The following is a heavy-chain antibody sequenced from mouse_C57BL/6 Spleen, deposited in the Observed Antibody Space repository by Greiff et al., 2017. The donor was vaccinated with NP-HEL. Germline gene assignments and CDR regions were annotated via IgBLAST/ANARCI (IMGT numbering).Heavy chain of an antibody. Sequence: QVQLKQPGAELVRPGSSVKLSCKASGYTFTSYWMHWVKQRPIQGLEWIGNIDPSDSETHYNQKFKDKATLTVDKSSSTAYMQLSSLTSEDSAVYYCARGEDITTIDYWGQGTTLTVSS. V-gene: IGHV1-52*01. CDR3: ARGEDITTIDY. CDR1: GYTFTSYW. CDR2: IDPSDSET. J-gene: IGHJ2*01. D-gene: IGHD1-1*01.